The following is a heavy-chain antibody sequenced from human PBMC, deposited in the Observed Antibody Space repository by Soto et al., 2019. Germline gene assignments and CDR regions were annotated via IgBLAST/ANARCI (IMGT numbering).Heavy chain of an antibody. D-gene: IGHD1-26*01. CDR3: ARAIRNQLLSDY. CDR1: GYTFTNYD. V-gene: IGHV1-8*01. Sequence: QVQLVQSGAEVKQPGASVKVSCRTSGYTFTNYDINWVRQATGQGLEYMGWMNPDSANTGYAQKFQGRVTLTRDTSRTTAYMELHSLTSEDSAIYYCARAIRNQLLSDYWGQGSLVIVSS. CDR2: MNPDSANT. J-gene: IGHJ4*02.